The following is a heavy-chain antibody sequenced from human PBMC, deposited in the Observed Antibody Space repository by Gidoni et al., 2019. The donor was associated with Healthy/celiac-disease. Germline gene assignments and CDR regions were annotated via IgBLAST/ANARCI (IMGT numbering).Heavy chain of an antibody. Sequence: VPLVQSGAEVKTPGASVKVSCKASGYTFTSYYMHWVRQAPGQGLEWMGLINPSGGSTSYAQKFQGRVTMTRDTSTSTVYMELSSLRSEDTAVYYCARAMSQRAAAGTAYYYGMDVWGQGTTVTVSS. V-gene: IGHV1-46*03. J-gene: IGHJ6*02. CDR2: INPSGGST. D-gene: IGHD6-13*01. CDR1: GYTFTSYY. CDR3: ARAMSQRAAAGTAYYYGMDV.